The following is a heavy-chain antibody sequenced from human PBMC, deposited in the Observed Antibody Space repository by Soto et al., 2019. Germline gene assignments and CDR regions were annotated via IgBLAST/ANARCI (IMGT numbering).Heavy chain of an antibody. CDR2: IYPGDSDT. Sequence: GESLKISCKCSGYTFTTYRIAWIRQMPGKGLEWMGIIYPGDSDTRYSPSFQGQVTISAGKSISTAYLQWSSLKASDTAMYYCARPREAGKNYYGVDVWGQGTTVTVS. V-gene: IGHV5-51*01. CDR1: GYTFTTYR. D-gene: IGHD6-19*01. CDR3: ARPREAGKNYYGVDV. J-gene: IGHJ6*02.